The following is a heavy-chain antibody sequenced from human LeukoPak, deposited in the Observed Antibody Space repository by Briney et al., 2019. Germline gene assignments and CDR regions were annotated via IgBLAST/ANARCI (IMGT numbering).Heavy chain of an antibody. V-gene: IGHV3-23*01. Sequence: GGSLRLSCSASGFSFSSYFMTWARQPPGKGLEWVSVISTSGDEIHYADSVKGRFTISRDNSKNTLSLQMNSLRADDTAIYYCAIYQQPRLGSDYWGQGTLVTVSS. D-gene: IGHD2-2*01. J-gene: IGHJ4*02. CDR3: AIYQQPRLGSDY. CDR2: ISTSGDEI. CDR1: GFSFSSYF.